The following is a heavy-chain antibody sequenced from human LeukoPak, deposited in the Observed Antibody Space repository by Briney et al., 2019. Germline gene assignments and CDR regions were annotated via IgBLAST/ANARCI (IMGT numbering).Heavy chain of an antibody. V-gene: IGHV4-59*08. J-gene: IGHJ6*03. D-gene: IGHD6-13*01. CDR2: IYYSGST. CDR3: ARTMAAAGISNYYYYMDV. CDR1: GGSISSYY. Sequence: SETLSLTCTVSGGSISSYYWSWIRQPPGKGLEWMGYIYYSGSTNYNPSLKSRVTISVDTSKNQFSLKLNSVTAADTALYYCARTMAAAGISNYYYYMDVWGKGTTVTVSS.